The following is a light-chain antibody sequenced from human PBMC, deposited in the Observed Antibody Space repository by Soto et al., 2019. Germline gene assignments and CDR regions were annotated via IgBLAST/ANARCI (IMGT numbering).Light chain of an antibody. J-gene: IGLJ1*01. CDR1: SSDIGVYNF. V-gene: IGLV2-14*01. Sequence: QSVLTQPASVSGSPGQSITLSCTGTSSDIGVYNFVSWYQHHPAKAPKLIIYEVSNRPSGVSNRFSGSKSGNTASLTISGRQAEDEADYYCCSYSSGSTPYVFGTGTKLTVL. CDR3: CSYSSGSTPYV. CDR2: EVS.